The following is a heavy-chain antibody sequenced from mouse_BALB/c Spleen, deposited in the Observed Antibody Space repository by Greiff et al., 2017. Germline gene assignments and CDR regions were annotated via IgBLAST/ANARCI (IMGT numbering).Heavy chain of an antibody. D-gene: IGHD3-3*01. J-gene: IGHJ4*01. Sequence: EVQLVESGGGLVQPGGSLKLSCAASGFTFSSYTMSWVRQTPEKRLEWVAYISNGGGSTYYPDTVKGRFTISRDNAKNTLYLQMSSLKSEDTAMYYCARRGPYYAMDYWGQGTSVTVSS. CDR3: ARRGPYYAMDY. CDR2: ISNGGGST. CDR1: GFTFSSYT. V-gene: IGHV5-12-2*01.